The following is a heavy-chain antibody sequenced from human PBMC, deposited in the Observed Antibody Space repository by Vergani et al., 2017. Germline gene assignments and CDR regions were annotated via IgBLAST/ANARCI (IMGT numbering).Heavy chain of an antibody. D-gene: IGHD3-10*01. Sequence: EVQLVESGGDLVQPGRSLRLSCTASGFTFGYYAIAWFRQAPGQGLEWVGGIRSNAYGQATIYAASVKGRFTISREDSNNIAYLQMNNLQTEDTAMYYCVRDQVTMLRGSDALDIWGQGTMVTVSS. J-gene: IGHJ3*02. CDR1: GFTFGYYA. V-gene: IGHV3-49*03. CDR3: VRDQVTMLRGSDALDI. CDR2: IRSNAYGQAT.